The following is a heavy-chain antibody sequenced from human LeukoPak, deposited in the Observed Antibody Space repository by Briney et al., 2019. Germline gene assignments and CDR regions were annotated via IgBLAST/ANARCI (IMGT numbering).Heavy chain of an antibody. CDR2: INHRGST. CDR1: GGSFSGYY. J-gene: IGHJ4*02. CDR3: ARRRGDPEYYFDY. Sequence: SETLSLTCAVYGGSFSGYYWNWIRQPPGKGLEWIGEINHRGSTDYNPSLKSRVTISVDTSKNQFSLKLSSVTAADTAVYYCARRRGDPEYYFDYWGQGTLVTVSS. D-gene: IGHD3-10*01. V-gene: IGHV4-34*01.